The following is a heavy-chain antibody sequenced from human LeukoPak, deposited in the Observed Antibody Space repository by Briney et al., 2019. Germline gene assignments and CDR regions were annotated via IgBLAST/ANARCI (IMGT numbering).Heavy chain of an antibody. V-gene: IGHV3-72*01. CDR2: TRNEANIYTT. CDR3: ASPVGATTVRAFDI. D-gene: IGHD1-26*01. J-gene: IGHJ3*02. CDR1: GGSISSYY. Sequence: LSLTCTVSGGSISSYYMDWVRQAPGKGLEWVGRTRNEANIYTTKYAASVKGRFTISRDDSKNSLYLQMNSLKTEDTAVYYCASPVGATTVRAFDIWGQGTMVTVSS.